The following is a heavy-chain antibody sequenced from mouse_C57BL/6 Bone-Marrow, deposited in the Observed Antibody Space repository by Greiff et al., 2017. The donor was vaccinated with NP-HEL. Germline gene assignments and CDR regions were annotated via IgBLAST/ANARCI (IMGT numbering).Heavy chain of an antibody. CDR2: ISGGGGNT. CDR3: ARHPYSNYDYAMDY. J-gene: IGHJ4*01. Sequence: EVKLMESGGGLVKPGGSLKLSCAASGFTFSSYTMSWVRQTPEKRLEWVATISGGGGNTYYPDSVKGRFTISRDNAKNTLYLQMSSLRSEDTALYYCARHPYSNYDYAMDYWGQGTSVTVSS. D-gene: IGHD2-5*01. CDR1: GFTFSSYT. V-gene: IGHV5-9*01.